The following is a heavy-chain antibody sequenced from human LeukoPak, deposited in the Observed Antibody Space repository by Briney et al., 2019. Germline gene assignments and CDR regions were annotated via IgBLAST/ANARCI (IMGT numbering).Heavy chain of an antibody. Sequence: ASVKVSCKASGYTFTGYFMHWARQAPGQVLEWMGWINPNSGGTKFAQKFQGRVTLTRDTSINTAYMELTRLTSDDTAVYYCARESAATTPLEHFDLWGRGTLVTVSS. CDR2: INPNSGGT. J-gene: IGHJ2*01. CDR3: ARESAATTPLEHFDL. CDR1: GYTFTGYF. D-gene: IGHD4-17*01. V-gene: IGHV1-2*02.